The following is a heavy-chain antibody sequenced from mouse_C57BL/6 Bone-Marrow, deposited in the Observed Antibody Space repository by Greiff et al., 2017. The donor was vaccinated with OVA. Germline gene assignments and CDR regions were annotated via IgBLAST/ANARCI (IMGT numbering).Heavy chain of an antibody. D-gene: IGHD2-5*01. J-gene: IGHJ1*03. CDR2: SRNKANDYTT. CDR1: GFTFSDFY. CDR3: ARDAFYSNYAYFDV. V-gene: IGHV7-1*01. Sequence: EVKLVESGGGLVQSGRSLRLSCATSGFTFSDFYMEWVRQAPGKGLEWIAASRNKANDYTTEYSASVKGRFIVSRDTSQSILYLQMNSLRAEDTDSYYCARDAFYSNYAYFDVWGTGTTVTVSS.